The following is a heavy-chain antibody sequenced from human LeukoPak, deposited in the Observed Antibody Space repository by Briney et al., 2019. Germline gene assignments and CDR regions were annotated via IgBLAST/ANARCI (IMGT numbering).Heavy chain of an antibody. V-gene: IGHV4-59*08. CDR2: VYYSGTT. CDR3: ARHDAHGDYAMSDY. J-gene: IGHJ4*02. CDR1: GDSMNTYY. Sequence: SETLSLTCSASGDSMNTYYWSWIRLPPGKGLEWIGYVYYSGTTNYNPSLSSRITISVDTSKNQFSLILSSVTAADTAVYYCARHDAHGDYAMSDYWGQGTLVTVSS. D-gene: IGHD4-17*01.